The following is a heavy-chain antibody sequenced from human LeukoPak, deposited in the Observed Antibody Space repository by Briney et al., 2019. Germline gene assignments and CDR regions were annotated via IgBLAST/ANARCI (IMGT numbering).Heavy chain of an antibody. J-gene: IGHJ4*02. CDR2: ISGSGGST. V-gene: IGHV3-23*01. D-gene: IGHD3-3*01. Sequence: GGSLRLSCAASGFTFSSYAMSWVRQAPGKGLEWVSTISGSGGSTDYADSVKGRFTISRDNSKNTLYLQMDSLGAEDTAEYYCATIGYDFWSGYWPDYWGQGTLVTVSS. CDR1: GFTFSSYA. CDR3: ATIGYDFWSGYWPDY.